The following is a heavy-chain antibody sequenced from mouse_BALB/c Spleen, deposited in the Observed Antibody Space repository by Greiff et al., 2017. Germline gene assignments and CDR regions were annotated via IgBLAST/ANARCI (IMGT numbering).Heavy chain of an antibody. CDR2: IYPGDGDT. CDR3: ARFAVGDWYFDV. Sequence: QVQLKESGPELVKPGASVKISCKASGYAFSSSWMNWVKQRPGQGLEWIGRIYPGDGDTNYNGKFKGKATLTADKSSSTAYMQLSSLTSVDSAVYFCARFAVGDWYFDVWGAGTTVTVSS. D-gene: IGHD1-1*01. J-gene: IGHJ1*01. V-gene: IGHV1-82*01. CDR1: GYAFSSSW.